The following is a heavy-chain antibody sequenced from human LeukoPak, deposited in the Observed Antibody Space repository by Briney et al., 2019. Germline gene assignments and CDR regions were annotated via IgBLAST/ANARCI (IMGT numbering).Heavy chain of an antibody. CDR3: ARGGNSWYADY. J-gene: IGHJ4*02. V-gene: IGHV4-59*01. CDR2: IHYSGST. Sequence: SETLSLTCSVSGGSISGYYWSWIRQPPEKGLEWIGYIHYSGSTSYNPSLKSRVTMSVDTSNNQFSLKVSSVTAADTAVYYCARGGNSWYADYWGQGTLVTVSS. D-gene: IGHD6-13*01. CDR1: GGSISGYY.